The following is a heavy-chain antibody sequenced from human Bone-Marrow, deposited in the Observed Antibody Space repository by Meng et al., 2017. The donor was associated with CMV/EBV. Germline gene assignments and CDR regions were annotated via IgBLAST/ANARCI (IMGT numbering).Heavy chain of an antibody. Sequence: GESLKISCAASGFTFSSYWMTWVRQAPGKGLEWVANINQDGSEKYYVDSVKGRITISRDNDEKSLFLQMSSLRAEDTGVYFCARGGATQGRTYGMDVWGQGTTVTVSS. CDR3: ARGGATQGRTYGMDV. D-gene: IGHD5-24*01. V-gene: IGHV3-7*01. CDR2: INQDGSEK. J-gene: IGHJ6*02. CDR1: GFTFSSYW.